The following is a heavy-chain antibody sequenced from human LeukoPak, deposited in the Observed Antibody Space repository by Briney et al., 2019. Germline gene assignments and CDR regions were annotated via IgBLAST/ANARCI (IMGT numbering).Heavy chain of an antibody. CDR1: SYG. CDR3: ARAGELFGRLGWFDP. D-gene: IGHD3-10*01. Sequence: ASVKVSCKASSYGISWVRQAPGQGLEWMGWISAYNGNTNYAQKLQGRVTMTRNTSISTAYMELSSLRSEDTAVYYCARAGELFGRLGWFDPWGQGTLVTVSS. V-gene: IGHV1-18*01. J-gene: IGHJ5*02. CDR2: ISAYNGNT.